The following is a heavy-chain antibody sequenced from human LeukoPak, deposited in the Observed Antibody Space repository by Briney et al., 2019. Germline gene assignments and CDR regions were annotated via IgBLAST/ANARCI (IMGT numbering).Heavy chain of an antibody. CDR1: GYTFTSYG. CDR3: ARGGYCGGDCYSPF. Sequence: GASVKVSCKASGYTFTSYGVSWVRQAPGQGLEWMGSISAYNGNTNYAQKLQGRVTMTTDTSTSTAYMELRSLRSDDTAVYYCARGGYCGGDCYSPFWGQGTLVTVSS. J-gene: IGHJ4*02. CDR2: ISAYNGNT. D-gene: IGHD2-21*02. V-gene: IGHV1-18*01.